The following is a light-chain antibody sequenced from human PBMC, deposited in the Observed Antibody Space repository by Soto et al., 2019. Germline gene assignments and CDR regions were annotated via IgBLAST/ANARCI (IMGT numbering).Light chain of an antibody. CDR1: SSDVGGYNH. J-gene: IGLJ2*01. Sequence: QSALTQPTSVSGSPGQSITISCTGTSSDVGGYNHVSWYQQHPGKAPKLMIYDVTDRPSGVSNRFSGSKSGITASLAISGLQAEDEADYYCNSYTSTNTLVFGGGTKLTVL. V-gene: IGLV2-14*03. CDR3: NSYTSTNTLV. CDR2: DVT.